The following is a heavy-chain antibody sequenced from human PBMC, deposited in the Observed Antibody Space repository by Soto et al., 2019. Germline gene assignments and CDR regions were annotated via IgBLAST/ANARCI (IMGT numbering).Heavy chain of an antibody. J-gene: IGHJ4*02. CDR3: ARGGYDSSGYYSMN. D-gene: IGHD3-22*01. CDR1: GGTFSSYA. V-gene: IGHV1-69*12. Sequence: QVQLVQSGAEVKKPGSSVKVSCKASGGTFSSYAISWVRQAPGQGLEWMGGSIPIFGTANYAQKFQGRVTITADESTSTAYMKLSSLRSEDTAVYYCARGGYDSSGYYSMNWGQGTLVTVSS. CDR2: SIPIFGTA.